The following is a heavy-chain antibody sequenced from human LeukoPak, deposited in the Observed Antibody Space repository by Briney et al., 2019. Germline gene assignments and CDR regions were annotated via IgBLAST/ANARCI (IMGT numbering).Heavy chain of an antibody. CDR2: ISSSSSYI. D-gene: IGHD6-25*01. J-gene: IGHJ4*02. CDR1: GFTFSSYS. Sequence: GGSLRLSCAASGFTFSSYSMNWVRQAPGKGLEWVSSISSSSSYIYYADSVKGRFTISRDNAKNSLYLQMNSLRAEDTAVYYCAREQHSSGWTSWDYWGQGTLVTVSS. CDR3: AREQHSSGWTSWDY. V-gene: IGHV3-21*01.